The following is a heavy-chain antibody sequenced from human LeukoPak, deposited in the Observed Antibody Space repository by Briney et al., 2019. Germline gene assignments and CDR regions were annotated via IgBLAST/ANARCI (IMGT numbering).Heavy chain of an antibody. CDR3: AKDRRLPWDYFDS. Sequence: GGSLRLSCAASGFTFSSYAMSWFRQAPGRGLEWVSAIDGSGGSTYYADSVKGRFTISRDNSKNTLYLQMNSLRAEDTAIYYCAKDRRLPWDYFDSWGQGTLVTVSS. D-gene: IGHD5-12*01. V-gene: IGHV3-23*01. CDR1: GFTFSSYA. J-gene: IGHJ4*02. CDR2: IDGSGGST.